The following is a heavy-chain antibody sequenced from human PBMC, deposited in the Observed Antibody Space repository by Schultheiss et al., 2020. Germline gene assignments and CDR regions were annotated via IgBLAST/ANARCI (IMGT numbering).Heavy chain of an antibody. V-gene: IGHV1-18*01. J-gene: IGHJ5*02. D-gene: IGHD6-6*01. CDR3: ARDGLAARRTPRDFDP. Sequence: ASVKVSCKASGYTFTSYGISWVRQAPGQGLEWMGWISAYNGNTNYAQKLQGRVTMTTDTSTSTAYMELRSLRSDDTAVYYCARDGLAARRTPRDFDPWGQGTLVTVSS. CDR2: ISAYNGNT. CDR1: GYTFTSYG.